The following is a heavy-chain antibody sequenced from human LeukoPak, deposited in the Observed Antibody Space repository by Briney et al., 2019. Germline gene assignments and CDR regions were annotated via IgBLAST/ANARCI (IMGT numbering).Heavy chain of an antibody. V-gene: IGHV1-8*01. CDR3: ARGTPTYLYYYGLGSYRGVDV. CDR1: GYTFTSHD. CDR2: MNPKSGNT. Sequence: ASVTVSCKASGYTFTSHDINWVRQAPGQGLEWMGWMNPKSGNTGYAQKFQGRIIMTRNISINTAYMEMSSLRSEDTAVYYCARGTPTYLYYYGLGSYRGVDVWGQGTTVTVSS. J-gene: IGHJ6*02. D-gene: IGHD3-10*01.